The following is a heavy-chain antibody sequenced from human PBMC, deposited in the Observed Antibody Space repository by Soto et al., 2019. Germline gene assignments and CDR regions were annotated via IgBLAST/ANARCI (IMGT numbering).Heavy chain of an antibody. V-gene: IGHV1-18*01. Sequence: QVQLVQSGAEVKKPGASVKVSCKASGYTFTSYGISWVRQAPGQGLEWMGWISAYNGNRNYAQKLQGRVTMTTDTSTSTANMQLRSLRSDDTAVYYCARASGSSYWFDPWGQGTLVTVSS. CDR1: GYTFTSYG. CDR3: ARASGSSYWFDP. D-gene: IGHD1-26*01. CDR2: ISAYNGNR. J-gene: IGHJ5*02.